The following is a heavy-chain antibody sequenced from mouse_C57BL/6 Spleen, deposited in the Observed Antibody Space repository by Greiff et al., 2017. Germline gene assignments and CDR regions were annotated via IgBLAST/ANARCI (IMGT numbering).Heavy chain of an antibody. CDR2: INPNNGGT. CDR1: GYTFTDYN. CDR3: ARRVGRGYYFDY. D-gene: IGHD4-1*01. V-gene: IGHV1-18*01. J-gene: IGHJ2*01. Sequence: VQLQHSGPELVKPGASVKIPCKASGYTFTDYNMDWVKQSHGKSLEWIGDINPNNGGTIYNQKFKGKATLTVDKSSSTAYMELRSLTSEDTAVYYCARRVGRGYYFDYWGQGTTLTVSS.